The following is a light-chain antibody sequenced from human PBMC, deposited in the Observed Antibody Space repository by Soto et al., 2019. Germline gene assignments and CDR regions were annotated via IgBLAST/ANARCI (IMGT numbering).Light chain of an antibody. Sequence: QSVMTQPASVSAAPGQRVTISCSGSSSDIGGNSVSWYQQLPGTAHKLLIYDDNKRPSGITDRFSGSKSGTSATLGITGLQTGDDADYYCGSWDSSLSAYVFGTGTQLTVL. CDR3: GSWDSSLSAYV. CDR2: DDN. J-gene: IGLJ1*01. CDR1: SSDIGGNS. V-gene: IGLV1-51*01.